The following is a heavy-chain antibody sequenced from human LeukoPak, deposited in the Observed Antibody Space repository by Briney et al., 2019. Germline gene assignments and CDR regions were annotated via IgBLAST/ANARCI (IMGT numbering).Heavy chain of an antibody. CDR2: INHSGST. CDR1: GGSFSGYY. Sequence: PSETLSLTCAVYGGSFSGYYWSWIRQPPGKGLEWIGEINHSGSTNYNPSLKSRVTISVDTSKNQFSLKLSSVTAADTAVYYCSYSGYEVHDSYFDYWGQGTLVTVSS. CDR3: SYSGYEVHDSYFDY. D-gene: IGHD5-12*01. J-gene: IGHJ4*02. V-gene: IGHV4-34*01.